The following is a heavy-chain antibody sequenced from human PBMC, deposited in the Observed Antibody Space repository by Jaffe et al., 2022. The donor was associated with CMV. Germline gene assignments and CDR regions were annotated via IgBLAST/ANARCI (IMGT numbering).Heavy chain of an antibody. CDR3: ARANSGYSYPIRAFDI. CDR2: IYYSGST. J-gene: IGHJ3*02. CDR1: GGSISSGGYY. Sequence: QVQLQESGPGLVKPSQTLSLTCTVSGGSISSGGYYWSWIRQHPGKGLEWIGYIYYSGSTYYNPSLKSRVTISVDTSKNQFSLKLSSVTAADTAVYYCARANSGYSYPIRAFDIWGQGTMVTVSS. D-gene: IGHD5-18*01. V-gene: IGHV4-31*03.